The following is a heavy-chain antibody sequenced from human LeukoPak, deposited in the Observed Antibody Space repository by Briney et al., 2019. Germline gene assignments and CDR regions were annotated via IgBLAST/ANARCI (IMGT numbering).Heavy chain of an antibody. J-gene: IGHJ6*02. Sequence: SVKVSCKASGGTFSSYAFSWVRQAPGQGLEWMGGIIPIFGTANYAQKFQGRVTITADESTSTAYMELSSLRSEDTAVYYCARVPSGSYRYYYYGMDVWGQGTTVTVSS. V-gene: IGHV1-69*13. CDR1: GGTFSSYA. CDR3: ARVPSGSYRYYYYGMDV. D-gene: IGHD1-26*01. CDR2: IIPIFGTA.